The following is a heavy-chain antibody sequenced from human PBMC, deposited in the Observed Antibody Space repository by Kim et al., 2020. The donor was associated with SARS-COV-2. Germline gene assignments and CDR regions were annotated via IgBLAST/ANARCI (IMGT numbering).Heavy chain of an antibody. V-gene: IGHV3-72*01. CDR1: GFTFSDHY. J-gene: IGHJ4*02. D-gene: IGHD3-10*01. CDR2: IRDKANSYST. Sequence: GGSLRLSCAASGFTFSDHYMDGVRQAPGKGLEWVGRIRDKANSYSTEYAASVKGRFTISTDDSKNSLYLQMNSLKTEDTAVYYCARLGSRWFGELLHDYWGQGTLVTVSS. CDR3: ARLGSRWFGELLHDY.